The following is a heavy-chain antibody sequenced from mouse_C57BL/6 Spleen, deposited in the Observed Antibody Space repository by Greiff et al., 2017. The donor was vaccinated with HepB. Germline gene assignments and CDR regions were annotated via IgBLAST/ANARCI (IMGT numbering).Heavy chain of an antibody. CDR3: ARDAGSSRYYAMDY. D-gene: IGHD1-1*01. J-gene: IGHJ4*01. CDR1: GFTFSDYG. CDR2: ISSGSSTI. Sequence: EVMLVESGGGLVKPGGSLKLSCAASGFTFSDYGMHWVRQAPEKGLEWVAYISSGSSTIYYADTVKGRFTISRDNAKNTLFLQMTSLRSEDTAMYYCARDAGSSRYYAMDYWGQGTSVTVSS. V-gene: IGHV5-17*01.